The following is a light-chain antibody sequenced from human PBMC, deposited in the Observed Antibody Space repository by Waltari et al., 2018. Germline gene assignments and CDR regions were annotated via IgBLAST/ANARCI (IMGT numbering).Light chain of an antibody. CDR1: NYNIGIAP. CDR3: ATWDGSVNGVL. J-gene: IGLJ2*01. CDR2: SNV. V-gene: IGLV1-44*01. Sequence: SVLTQSPSVSGTPGPRLTLSCSGSNYNIGIAPVTWYQQVPGRTPKLLIYSNVRRPSGVPDRFSGSKSGTSASLAISGLQSEDEADYYCATWDGSVNGVLFGGGTKLTVL.